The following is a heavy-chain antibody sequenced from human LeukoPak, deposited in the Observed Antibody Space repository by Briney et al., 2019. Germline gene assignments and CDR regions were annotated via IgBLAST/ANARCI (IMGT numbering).Heavy chain of an antibody. CDR3: ARDSCSSPSCSSNFAS. V-gene: IGHV1-18*01. CDR2: ISAYNGNT. Sequence: ASVKVSCKASGYTFTSYGISWVRQAPGQGLEWMGWISAYNGNTNYAQKLQGRVTMTTDTSTSTAYMELRSLRSDDTAVYYCARDSCSSPSCSSNFASGAQGPLPPAPS. CDR1: GYTFTSYG. D-gene: IGHD2-2*01. J-gene: IGHJ4*02.